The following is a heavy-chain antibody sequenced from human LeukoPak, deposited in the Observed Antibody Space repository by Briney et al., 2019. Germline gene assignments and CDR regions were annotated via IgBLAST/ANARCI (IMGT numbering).Heavy chain of an antibody. Sequence: SETLSLTCTVSGGSISSYYWSWIRQPAGKGLEWIGRIYTSGSTNYNPSLKRRVTMSVDTSKNQFSMKLSSVTAADTAVYYCARLGGYDILTGYYPPKYYFDYWGQGTLVTVSS. D-gene: IGHD3-9*01. CDR3: ARLGGYDILTGYYPPKYYFDY. J-gene: IGHJ4*02. CDR2: IYTSGST. V-gene: IGHV4-4*07. CDR1: GGSISSYY.